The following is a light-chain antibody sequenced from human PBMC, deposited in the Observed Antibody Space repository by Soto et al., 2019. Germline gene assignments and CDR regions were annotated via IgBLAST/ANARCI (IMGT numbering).Light chain of an antibody. CDR3: QPSGT. V-gene: IGKV1-5*03. J-gene: IGKJ1*01. Sequence: DIQMTQSPSTLSASVGDRVTITCRASQSISTRLAWYQQKPGRAPNLLIYKASDLKTGVPSRFSGSGSGTEFTLSFTTLQPDDFATYYCQPSGTFGQGTKVEIK. CDR1: QSISTR. CDR2: KAS.